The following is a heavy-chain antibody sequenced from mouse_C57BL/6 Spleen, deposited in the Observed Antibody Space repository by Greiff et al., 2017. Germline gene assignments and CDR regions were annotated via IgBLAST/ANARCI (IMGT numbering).Heavy chain of an antibody. Sequence: VKLMESGPELVKPGASVKISCKASGYAFSSSWMNWVKQRPGKGLEWIGRIYPGDGDTNYNGKFKGKATLTADKSSSTAYMQLSSLTSEDSAVYFCARELHYFYYWGQGTTLTVSS. CDR1: GYAFSSSW. CDR3: ARELHYFYY. J-gene: IGHJ2*01. CDR2: IYPGDGDT. D-gene: IGHD4-1*01. V-gene: IGHV1-82*01.